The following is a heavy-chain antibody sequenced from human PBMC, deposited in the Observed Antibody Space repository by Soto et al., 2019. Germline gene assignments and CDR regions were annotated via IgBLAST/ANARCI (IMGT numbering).Heavy chain of an antibody. CDR2: IWYDGSNK. CDR3: ARDGSSSSWYMNAFDV. Sequence: GGSLRLSCAASGFTFSSYCMHWVRQAPGKGLEWVAVIWYDGSNKYYADSVKGRFTISRDNSKNTLYLQMNSLRAEDTAVYYCARDGSSSSWYMNAFDVWGQGTMVTVSS. CDR1: GFTFSSYC. D-gene: IGHD6-13*01. V-gene: IGHV3-33*01. J-gene: IGHJ3*01.